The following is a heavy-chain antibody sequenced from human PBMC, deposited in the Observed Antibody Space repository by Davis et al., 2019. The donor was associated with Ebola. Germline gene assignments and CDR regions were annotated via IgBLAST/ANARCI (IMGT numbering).Heavy chain of an antibody. Sequence: PGGSLRLSCAASGFTFSSYAMSWVRQAPGKGLEWVSVITGSGTTIYYVDSVKGRFTTSRDNSKNTLYLQMNSLRAEDTALYYCATRVSGSILPFVYGGQGTLVTVSS. CDR1: GFTFSSYA. D-gene: IGHD3-3*01. CDR2: ITGSGTTI. CDR3: ATRVSGSILPFVY. J-gene: IGHJ4*01. V-gene: IGHV3-23*01.